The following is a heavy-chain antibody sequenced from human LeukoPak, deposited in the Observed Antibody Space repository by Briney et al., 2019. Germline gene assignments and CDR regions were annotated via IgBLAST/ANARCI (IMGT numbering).Heavy chain of an antibody. D-gene: IGHD6-13*01. V-gene: IGHV1-3*01. Sequence: ASVKVSCKASGYTFTNYAIHWVRQAPGQRLEWMGWINAGNGNTKYLRRFQGRVTITRDTSASTAYMELSSLRYEDRAVFYCARGPIAAVAFFDYWGQGTLVSVSS. CDR3: ARGPIAAVAFFDY. CDR1: GYTFTNYA. CDR2: INAGNGNT. J-gene: IGHJ4*02.